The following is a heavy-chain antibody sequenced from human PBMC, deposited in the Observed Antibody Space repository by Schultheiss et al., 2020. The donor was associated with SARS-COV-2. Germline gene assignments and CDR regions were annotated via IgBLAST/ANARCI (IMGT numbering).Heavy chain of an antibody. CDR3: ARSFGVGALDY. Sequence: LRLSCAVSGGSISSSSYYWGWIRQPPGKGLEWIGYIYYTASTSYNPSLKSRVTMSVDTSRNQFSLKLSSVTAADTAVYYCARSFGVGALDYWGQGTLVTVSS. CDR2: IYYTAST. CDR1: GGSISSSSYY. J-gene: IGHJ4*02. V-gene: IGHV4-31*11. D-gene: IGHD1-26*01.